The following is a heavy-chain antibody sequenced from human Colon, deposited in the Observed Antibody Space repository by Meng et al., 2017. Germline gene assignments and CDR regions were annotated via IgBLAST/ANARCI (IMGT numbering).Heavy chain of an antibody. CDR3: AIIQSSRHFFDY. J-gene: IGHJ4*02. CDR1: GDSVTSGSYH. D-gene: IGHD5-18*01. V-gene: IGHV4-30-4*01. CDR2: IHHSGIT. Sequence: QVQLQESGPGLVKRSQTLSLACTVSGDSVTSGSYHWSWIRQPPGKGLEWIGYIHHSGITYYNPSLRSRLIISIDTSKRQLSLTLNSVTAADTALYYCAIIQSSRHFFDYWGQGTLAPSPQ.